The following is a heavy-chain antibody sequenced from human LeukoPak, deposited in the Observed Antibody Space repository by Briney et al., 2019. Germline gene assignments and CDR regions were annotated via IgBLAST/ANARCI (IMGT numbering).Heavy chain of an antibody. Sequence: SETLSLTCTVSGDSISGSTYYWGWIRQPPGKGLEWIGSVYYSGSTHYNLSLKSRATISVDTSENQFSLNLSSVSAADTAVYYCARHLHGGNYYVDCFDPWGQGTLVTVSS. D-gene: IGHD3-10*02. CDR2: VYYSGST. CDR3: ARHLHGGNYYVDCFDP. J-gene: IGHJ5*02. CDR1: GDSISGSTYY. V-gene: IGHV4-39*01.